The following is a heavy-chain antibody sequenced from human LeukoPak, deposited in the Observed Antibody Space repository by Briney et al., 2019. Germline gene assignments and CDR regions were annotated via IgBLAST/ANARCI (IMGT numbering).Heavy chain of an antibody. CDR3: ARGYSSGWYFDY. CDR1: GFTFSSYG. V-gene: IGHV3-33*01. J-gene: IGHJ4*02. CDR2: IWYDGSNK. Sequence: GSSLRLSCAASGFTFSSYGMHWVRQAPGKGLEWVAVIWYDGSNKYYADSVKGRFTISRDNSKNTLYLQMNSLRAEDTAVYYCARGYSSGWYFDYWGQGTLVTVSS. D-gene: IGHD6-19*01.